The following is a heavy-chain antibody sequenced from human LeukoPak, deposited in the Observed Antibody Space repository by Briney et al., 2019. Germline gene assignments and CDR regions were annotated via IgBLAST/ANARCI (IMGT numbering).Heavy chain of an antibody. CDR2: ISGSGGST. V-gene: IGHV3-23*01. D-gene: IGHD6-6*01. CDR1: GFTFSSYA. J-gene: IGHJ3*02. CDR3: ANRRDAFDI. Sequence: PGGSLRLSCAASGFTFSSYAMSWVRQAPGKGLEWVSAISGSGGSTYYADSVKGRFTISRDNSKNTLYLRMNSLRAEDTAAYYCANRRDAFDIWGQGTMVTVSS.